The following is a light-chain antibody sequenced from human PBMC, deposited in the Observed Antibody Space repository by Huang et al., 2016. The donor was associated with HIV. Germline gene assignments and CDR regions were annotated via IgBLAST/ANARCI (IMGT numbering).Light chain of an antibody. CDR1: QDIGNY. V-gene: IGKV1-33*01. Sequence: DIQMTQSPSSLSASVGDRVTITCQASQDIGNYLNWYQQKPGQVPKLLIFDASNLETGVPSRCSGSGSGTDFTFTISTLQPEDIATYYCQHYDSLPPWTFGQGTRVEI. CDR3: QHYDSLPPWT. J-gene: IGKJ1*01. CDR2: DAS.